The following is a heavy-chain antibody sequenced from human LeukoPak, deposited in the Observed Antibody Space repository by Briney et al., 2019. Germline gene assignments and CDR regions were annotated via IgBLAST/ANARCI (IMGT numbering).Heavy chain of an antibody. V-gene: IGHV3-9*01. D-gene: IGHD3-10*01. Sequence: PGGSLRLSCAASGFTFDDYAMHWVRQAPGKGLEWVSGIGWNSGSIGYADSVKGRFTISRDNAKNSLYLQMNRLRAEDTALYYCAALSSEGSFDYWGQGTLVIVSS. CDR1: GFTFDDYA. CDR2: IGWNSGSI. J-gene: IGHJ4*02. CDR3: AALSSEGSFDY.